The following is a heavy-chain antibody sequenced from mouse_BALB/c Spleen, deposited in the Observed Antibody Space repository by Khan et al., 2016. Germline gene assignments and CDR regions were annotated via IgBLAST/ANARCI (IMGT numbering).Heavy chain of an antibody. Sequence: QIQLVQSGAELAKPGASVKMSCKASGYTFTSYWMHWVKQRPGQGLEWIGYINPSTGYTEYNQKFKDKATLTADKSSSTAYMQLSSLTSEDSAVYYSASYYGSSYAMDYWGQGTSVTVSS. D-gene: IGHD1-1*01. CDR2: INPSTGYT. J-gene: IGHJ4*01. CDR3: ASYYGSSYAMDY. CDR1: GYTFTSYW. V-gene: IGHV1-7*01.